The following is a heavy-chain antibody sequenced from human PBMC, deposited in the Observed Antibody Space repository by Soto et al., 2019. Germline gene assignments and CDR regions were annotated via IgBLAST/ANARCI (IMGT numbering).Heavy chain of an antibody. CDR2: ISSTTNYI. J-gene: IGHJ4*02. CDR3: ARESEDLTSNFDY. Sequence: GALRVSCAASGFTFTRYSMNWVRQAPGKGLEWVSSISSTTNYIYYGDSMKGRFTISRDNAKNSLYLEMNSLRAEDTAVYYCARESEDLTSNFDYWGQGTLVTVSS. V-gene: IGHV3-21*06. CDR1: GFTFTRYS.